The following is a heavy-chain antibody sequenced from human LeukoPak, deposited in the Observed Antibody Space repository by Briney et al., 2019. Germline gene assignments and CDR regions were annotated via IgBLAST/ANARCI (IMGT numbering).Heavy chain of an antibody. CDR3: ATELNVDAFDI. CDR2: IYSGGST. V-gene: IGHV3-53*05. D-gene: IGHD1-7*01. J-gene: IGHJ3*02. CDR1: GFTVSSNY. Sequence: GGSLRLSCAASGFTVSSNYMSWVRQAPGKGLEWVSVIYSGGSTYYADSVKGRFTISRDNSKNTLYLQMNSLRAEDTAVYYCATELNVDAFDIWGQGTMVTVSS.